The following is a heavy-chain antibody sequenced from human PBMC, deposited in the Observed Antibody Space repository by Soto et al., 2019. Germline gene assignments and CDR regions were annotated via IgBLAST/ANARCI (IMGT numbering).Heavy chain of an antibody. J-gene: IGHJ4*02. CDR2: FDPEDGET. Sequence: ASVKVSCKVSGYTLTELSMHWVRQAPGKGLEWMGGFDPEDGETIYAQKFQGRVTMTEDTSTDTAYMELSSLRSEDTAVYYCATAPTRRYYDSSGASYWGQGTLVTVSS. CDR1: GYTLTELS. D-gene: IGHD3-22*01. V-gene: IGHV1-24*01. CDR3: ATAPTRRYYDSSGASY.